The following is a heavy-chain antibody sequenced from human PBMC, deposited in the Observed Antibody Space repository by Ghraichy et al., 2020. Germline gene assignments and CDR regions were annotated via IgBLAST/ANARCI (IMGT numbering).Heavy chain of an antibody. V-gene: IGHV4-34*01. J-gene: IGHJ6*02. CDR1: GGSFSGYY. CDR3: ARRRFLEWLSVYYGMDV. Sequence: SETLSLTCAVYGGSFSGYYWSWIRQPPGKGLEWIGEINHSGSTNYNPSLKSRVTISVDTSKNQFSRKLSSVTAADTAVYYCARRRFLEWLSVYYGMDVWGQGTTVTVSS. D-gene: IGHD3-3*01. CDR2: INHSGST.